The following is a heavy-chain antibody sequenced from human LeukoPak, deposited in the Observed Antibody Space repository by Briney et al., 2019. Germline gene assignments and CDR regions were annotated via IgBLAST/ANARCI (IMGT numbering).Heavy chain of an antibody. V-gene: IGHV4-31*02. D-gene: IGHD2-2*01. CDR3: ARGLVEGSSATYCSSTSCPYNWFDP. Sequence: LRLSCAASGFTFSSYAMSWIRQPPGKGLEWIGYIYYSGSTYYNPSLKSRVTISVDTSKNQFSLKLSSVTAADTAVYYCARGLVEGSSATYCSSTSCPYNWFDPWGQGTLVTVSS. CDR1: GFTFSSYA. J-gene: IGHJ5*02. CDR2: IYYSGST.